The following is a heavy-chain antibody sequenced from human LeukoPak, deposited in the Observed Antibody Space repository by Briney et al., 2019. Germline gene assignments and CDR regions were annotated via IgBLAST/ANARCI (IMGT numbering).Heavy chain of an antibody. J-gene: IGHJ3*02. V-gene: IGHV3-33*01. CDR3: ARDRYRSSGWTYDAFDI. Sequence: PGGSLRLSCAASGFTFSSYGMHWVRQAPGKGLEWVAVIWYDGSNKYYADSVKGRFTISRDNSKNTLYLQMNSLRAEDTAVYYCARDRYRSSGWTYDAFDIWGQGTMVTVSS. CDR1: GFTFSSYG. CDR2: IWYDGSNK. D-gene: IGHD6-19*01.